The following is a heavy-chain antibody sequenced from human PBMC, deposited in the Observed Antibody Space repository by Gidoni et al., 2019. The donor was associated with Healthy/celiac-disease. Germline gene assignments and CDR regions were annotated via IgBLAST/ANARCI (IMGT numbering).Heavy chain of an antibody. CDR3: ARDGPDYYYYGMDV. Sequence: EVQLVASGGGLVQPGGSLRLSCAASGSTSRSYWMSWVRQAPGKGLEWVANIKQDGSEKYYVDSVKGRFTISRDNAKNSLYLQMNSLRAEDTAVYYCARDGPDYYYYGMDVWGQGTTVTVSS. CDR1: GSTSRSYW. J-gene: IGHJ6*02. CDR2: IKQDGSEK. V-gene: IGHV3-7*03.